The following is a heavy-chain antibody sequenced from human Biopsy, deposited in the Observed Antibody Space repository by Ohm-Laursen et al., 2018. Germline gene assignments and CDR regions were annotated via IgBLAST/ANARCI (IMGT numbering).Heavy chain of an antibody. V-gene: IGHV4-4*07. Sequence: GTLSLTCTASGASISSYYWTWIRQPAGKGLEWIGRIYTSGSTNYNPSLKSRVTMSVDTSKNQFSLKLTSLTAADTAVYFCAAVDYSAYTTVDHWGQGTLITVSS. J-gene: IGHJ4*02. CDR1: GASISSYY. CDR3: AAVDYSAYTTVDH. CDR2: IYTSGST. D-gene: IGHD5-12*01.